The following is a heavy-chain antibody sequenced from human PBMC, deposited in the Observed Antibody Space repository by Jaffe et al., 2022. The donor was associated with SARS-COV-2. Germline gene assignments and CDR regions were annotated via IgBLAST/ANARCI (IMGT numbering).Heavy chain of an antibody. CDR1: GFTFSAFG. J-gene: IGHJ4*02. D-gene: IGHD2-15*01. CDR2: IWFDGSNR. V-gene: IGHV3-33*01. CDR3: VRDLQPRILVANFDY. Sequence: QVHVVESGGGVVQPGKSLRLSCAASGFTFSAFGMHWVRQAPGKGLEWVAVIWFDGSNRQYADSVKDRFTISRDNSKETLYLEMINLRPEDTGVYYCVRDLQPRILVANFDYWGQGTLVTVSS.